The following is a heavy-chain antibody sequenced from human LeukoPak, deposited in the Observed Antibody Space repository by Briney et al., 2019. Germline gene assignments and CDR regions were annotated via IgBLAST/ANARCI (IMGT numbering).Heavy chain of an antibody. V-gene: IGHV1-8*01. CDR2: MNPNSGNT. CDR3: AREAKADYDFWSGYYRPENDAFDT. J-gene: IGHJ3*02. Sequence: ASVKVSCKASGYTFTSYDINWVRQATGQGLEWMGWMNPNSGNTGYAQKFQGRVTMTRNTSISTAYMELSSLRSEDTAVYYCAREAKADYDFWSGYYRPENDAFDTWGQGTMVTVSS. CDR1: GYTFTSYD. D-gene: IGHD3-3*01.